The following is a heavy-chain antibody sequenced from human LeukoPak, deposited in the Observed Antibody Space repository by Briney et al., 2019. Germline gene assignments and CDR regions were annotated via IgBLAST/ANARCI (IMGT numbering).Heavy chain of an antibody. Sequence: TSETLSLTCTVSGGSISSGGYYWSWIRQHPGQGLEWIGYIYYSGSTYYNPSLKSRVTISVDTSKNQFSLKLSSVTAADTAVYYCARDRNCGGDCAHYYYGMDVWGQGTTVTVSS. CDR1: GGSISSGGYY. V-gene: IGHV4-31*03. D-gene: IGHD2-21*02. J-gene: IGHJ6*02. CDR2: IYYSGST. CDR3: ARDRNCGGDCAHYYYGMDV.